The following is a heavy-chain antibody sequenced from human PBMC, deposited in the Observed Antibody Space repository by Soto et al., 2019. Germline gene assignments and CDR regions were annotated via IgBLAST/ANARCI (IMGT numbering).Heavy chain of an antibody. CDR3: ARGYRQSGYSSSWVFDY. Sequence: QVQLRESGPGLVKPSQTLSLTCTFSGGSINSGGYYWNWIRQHPGKGLEWIGSMYYSGSTYYNPFLRSRVIISADSSENHFPLKLSSVTAADTAVYFCARGYRQSGYSSSWVFDYWGQGTRVNVSP. CDR1: GGSINSGGYY. V-gene: IGHV4-31*03. D-gene: IGHD6-13*01. CDR2: MYYSGST. J-gene: IGHJ4*02.